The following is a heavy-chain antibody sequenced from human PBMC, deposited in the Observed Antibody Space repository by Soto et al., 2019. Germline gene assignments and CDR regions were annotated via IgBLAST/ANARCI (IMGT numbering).Heavy chain of an antibody. D-gene: IGHD3-9*01. V-gene: IGHV3-11*01. CDR2: ISSSGSTI. CDR1: GFTFSDYY. Sequence: QVQLVESGGGLVKPGGSLRLSCAASGFTFSDYYMSWIRQAPGKGLEWVSYISSSGSTIYYADSVKGRFTISRDNAKNSLYLQMNSLRADDTAVYYCARDNFDWLSVHYYYDMDVWCKGPTVTVSS. J-gene: IGHJ6*03. CDR3: ARDNFDWLSVHYYYDMDV.